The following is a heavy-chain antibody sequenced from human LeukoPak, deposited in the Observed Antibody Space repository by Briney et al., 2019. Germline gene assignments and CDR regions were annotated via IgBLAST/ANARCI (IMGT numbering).Heavy chain of an antibody. Sequence: SETLSLTCNVSGGSISSGRYYWSWIRQPAGKGLEWIGRIYTRGSTNYNPSLKSRVTMSVDTSKNQFSLKLSSVTAADTAVYYCARRGYSGPYYYYYYYMDVWGKGTTVTVSS. CDR1: GGSISSGRYY. D-gene: IGHD5-12*01. J-gene: IGHJ6*03. CDR2: IYTRGST. V-gene: IGHV4-61*02. CDR3: ARRGYSGPYYYYYYYMDV.